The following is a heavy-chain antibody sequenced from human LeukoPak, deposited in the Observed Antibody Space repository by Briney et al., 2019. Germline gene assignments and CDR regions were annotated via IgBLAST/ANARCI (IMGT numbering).Heavy chain of an antibody. J-gene: IGHJ4*02. CDR2: ISNSGGST. V-gene: IGHV3-23*01. CDR3: ARGTYYDFWSGHYYFDY. D-gene: IGHD3-3*01. CDR1: GFTFSNYA. Sequence: PGGSLRLSCAVSGFTFSNYAMSWVRQAPGKGLEWVSAISNSGGSTYYANSVKGRFTISRDNSKNTLYLQMGSLRAEDMAVYYCARGTYYDFWSGHYYFDYWGQGTLVTVSS.